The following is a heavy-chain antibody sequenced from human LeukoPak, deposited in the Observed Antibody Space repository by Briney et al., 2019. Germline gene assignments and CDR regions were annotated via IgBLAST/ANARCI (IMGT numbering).Heavy chain of an antibody. CDR2: IYYSGST. CDR1: GGSISSSSYY. Sequence: SETLSLTCTVSGGSISSSSYYWGWIRQPPGKGLEWIGSIYYSGSTYYNPSLKSRVTISVDTSKNQFSLKLSSVTAADTAVYYCARRFLTIDNWFDPWGQGTLATVSS. V-gene: IGHV4-39*01. CDR3: ARRFLTIDNWFDP. J-gene: IGHJ5*02. D-gene: IGHD3-3*01.